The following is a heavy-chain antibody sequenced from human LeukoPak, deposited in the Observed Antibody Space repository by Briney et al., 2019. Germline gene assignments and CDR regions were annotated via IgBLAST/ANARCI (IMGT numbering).Heavy chain of an antibody. CDR3: ARGVYYYGSGSYSPLYYFDY. V-gene: IGHV4-39*07. J-gene: IGHJ4*02. Sequence: SETLSLTCTVSGGSISTSNYYWGWIRQPPGKGLEWIGNIFYSGSTYYSPSLKSRVTISLDTSRNQFSLKLTSVTAADTAVYYCARGVYYYGSGSYSPLYYFDYWGQGTLVTVSS. D-gene: IGHD3-10*01. CDR1: GGSISTSNYY. CDR2: IFYSGST.